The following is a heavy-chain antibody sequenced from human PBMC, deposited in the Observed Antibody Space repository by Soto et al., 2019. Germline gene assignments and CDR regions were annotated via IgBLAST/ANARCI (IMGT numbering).Heavy chain of an antibody. CDR3: ARLRDGMDV. V-gene: IGHV3-48*02. Sequence: GGSLRLSCAASGFTFSSYSMNWVRQAPGKGLEWVSYISSSSSTIYYADSVKGRFTISRDNAKNSLYLQMNSLRDDDTAVYYCARLRDGMDVWGQGTTVTVSS. CDR1: GFTFSSYS. CDR2: ISSSSSTI. J-gene: IGHJ6*02.